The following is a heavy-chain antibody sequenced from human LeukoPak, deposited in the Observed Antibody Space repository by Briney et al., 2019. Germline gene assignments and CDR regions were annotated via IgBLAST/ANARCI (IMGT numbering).Heavy chain of an antibody. CDR1: EFDFSTHA. D-gene: IGHD4-17*01. Sequence: GGSLRLSCAASEFDFSTHAMTWVRQAPGKGLEWVSAISISGTKTYYADSVRGRFTISRDNSKNTLYLQMYSLRAEDTAVYYCANEIRPNDYWGQGTLVTVSS. CDR3: ANEIRPNDY. V-gene: IGHV3-23*01. J-gene: IGHJ4*02. CDR2: ISISGTKT.